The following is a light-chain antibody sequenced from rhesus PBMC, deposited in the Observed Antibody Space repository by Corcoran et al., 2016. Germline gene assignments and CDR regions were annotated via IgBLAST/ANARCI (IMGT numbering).Light chain of an antibody. V-gene: IGKV3-53*01. CDR1: QSVTNY. CDR3: QKYSNSPFT. CDR2: DAS. J-gene: IGKJ3*01. Sequence: QVMLTQSPATLSLSPGERATLSCRASQSVTNYLAWYQQKPGQAPRLLIYDASSRAGGVPDRFSGSGSGTEFTLTISSLEPEDFAVYYCQKYSNSPFTFGPGTKLDIK.